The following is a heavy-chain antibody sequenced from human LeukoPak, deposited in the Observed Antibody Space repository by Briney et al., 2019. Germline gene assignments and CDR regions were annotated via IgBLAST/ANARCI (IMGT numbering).Heavy chain of an antibody. CDR2: INPSGGST. D-gene: IGHD3-3*01. CDR3: ARDLDFWRDPDAFDI. CDR1: GYTFTSYY. V-gene: IGHV1-46*01. J-gene: IGHJ3*02. Sequence: GASVTVSCKASGYTFTSYYMHWVRQAPGQGLEWMGIINPSGGSTSYAQKFQGRVTMTRDTSTSTVYMELSSLRSEDTAVYYCARDLDFWRDPDAFDIWGQGTMVTVSS.